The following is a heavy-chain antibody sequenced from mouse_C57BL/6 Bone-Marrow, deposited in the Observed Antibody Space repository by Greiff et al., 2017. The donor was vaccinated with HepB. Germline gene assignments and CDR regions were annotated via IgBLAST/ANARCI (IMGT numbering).Heavy chain of an antibody. CDR1: GFTFSDFY. CDR2: SRNKANDYTT. J-gene: IGHJ1*03. CDR3: ARETYYGSSYPRYWYFDV. D-gene: IGHD1-1*01. V-gene: IGHV7-1*01. Sequence: EVKLMESGGGLVQSGRSLRLSCATSGFTFSDFYMEWVRQAPGKGLEWIAASRNKANDYTTEYSASVKGRFIVSRDTSQSILYLQMNALRAEDTAIYYCARETYYGSSYPRYWYFDVWGTGTTVTVSS.